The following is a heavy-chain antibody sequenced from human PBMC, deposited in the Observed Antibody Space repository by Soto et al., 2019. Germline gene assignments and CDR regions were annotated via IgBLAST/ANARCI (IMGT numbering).Heavy chain of an antibody. CDR3: VGQLYSSGWAAVSP. J-gene: IGHJ5*02. D-gene: IGHD6-19*01. CDR1: GLTFINYA. Sequence: GGSLRLSCAASGLTFINYAMHWVRQAPGKGLEWVAVIRYDGSHENYADSVKGRFTISRDNSKNILYLQMNSLRAEDTALYYCVGQLYSSGWAAVSPWGQGTLVTVSS. V-gene: IGHV3-30*02. CDR2: IRYDGSHE.